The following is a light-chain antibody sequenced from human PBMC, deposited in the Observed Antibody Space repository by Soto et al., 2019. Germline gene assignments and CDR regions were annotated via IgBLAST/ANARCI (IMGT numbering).Light chain of an antibody. Sequence: QSALTQPASVSGSPGQSITISCTGTSSDVGGYNYVSWYQQHPGKAPKLMIYDVSNRPSGVSNRFSGSKSGNTASLTISGLQAEDEADYYCRSYTSSSTLVGFSGGTQLPVL. CDR3: RSYTSSSTLVG. CDR2: DVS. CDR1: SSDVGGYNY. J-gene: IGLJ2*01. V-gene: IGLV2-14*01.